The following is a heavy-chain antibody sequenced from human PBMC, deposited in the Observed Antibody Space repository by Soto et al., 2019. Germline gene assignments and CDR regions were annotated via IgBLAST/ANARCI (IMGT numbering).Heavy chain of an antibody. CDR2: IYYSGST. CDR1: GGSISSSGYY. V-gene: IGHV4-39*01. J-gene: IGHJ5*02. Sequence: PSETLSLTCTVSGGSISSSGYYWGWIRQPPGKGLEWIGSIYYSGSTYYNPSLKSRVTISVDTPENQFSLKLRSVTAADTAVYYCAGLKTDQTFDPWGQGTLVTVSS. CDR3: AGLKTDQTFDP.